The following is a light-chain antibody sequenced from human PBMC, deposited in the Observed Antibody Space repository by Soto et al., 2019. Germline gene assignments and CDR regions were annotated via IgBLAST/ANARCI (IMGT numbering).Light chain of an antibody. V-gene: IGKV3D-20*02. CDR2: GAS. CDR3: QQRSNTRT. CDR1: QSVSSSN. Sequence: EIVVTQSPGTLSLSPGERATLSCRASQSVSSSNLAWYQQKPGQAPRLLIYGASSRATGIPDRFSGSGSGTDFTLTISSLEPEDFAVYYCQQRSNTRTFGQGTRLEIK. J-gene: IGKJ5*01.